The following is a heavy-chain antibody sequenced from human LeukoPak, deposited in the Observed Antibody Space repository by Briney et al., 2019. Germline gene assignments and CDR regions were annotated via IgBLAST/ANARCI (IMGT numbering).Heavy chain of an antibody. CDR2: IYHSGST. V-gene: IGHV4-30-2*01. CDR3: ARGDYDFWSGYYTYNWFDP. Sequence: PSETLSLTCAVSGGSTSSGGYSSSWLRQPPGKGLEWIGYIYHSGSTYYNPSLKSRVTISVDRSKNQFSQKLSSVTAADTAVYYCARGDYDFWSGYYTYNWFDPWGQGTLVTVSS. J-gene: IGHJ5*02. CDR1: GGSTSSGGYS. D-gene: IGHD3-3*01.